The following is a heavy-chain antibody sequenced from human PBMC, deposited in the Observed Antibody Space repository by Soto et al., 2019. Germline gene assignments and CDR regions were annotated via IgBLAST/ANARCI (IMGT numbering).Heavy chain of an antibody. D-gene: IGHD3-16*01. CDR2: IYYSGIT. CDR1: GGSISSYY. CDR3: ARNWAALYGMDV. V-gene: IGHV4-59*01. Sequence: PAETLSLTCTVSGGSISSYYWSWIRQPPGKGLEWIGYIYYSGITNYNPSLKSRVTISVDTSKNQFSLTLSSVTAAGTAVYYCARNWAALYGMDVWGQGTTVTVSS. J-gene: IGHJ6*02.